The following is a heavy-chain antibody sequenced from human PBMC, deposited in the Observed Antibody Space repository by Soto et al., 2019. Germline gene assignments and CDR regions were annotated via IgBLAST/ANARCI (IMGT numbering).Heavy chain of an antibody. J-gene: IGHJ3*02. CDR2: IYSGGST. Sequence: EVQLVESGGGLIQPGGSLRLSCAASGFTVSSNYMSWVRQAPGKGLEWVSVIYSGGSTYYADSVKGRFTISRDNSKNTLYLQMNSLRAEDTDVYYCATDPSGLWFGENDAFDIWGQGTMVTVSS. D-gene: IGHD3-10*01. CDR3: ATDPSGLWFGENDAFDI. CDR1: GFTVSSNY. V-gene: IGHV3-53*01.